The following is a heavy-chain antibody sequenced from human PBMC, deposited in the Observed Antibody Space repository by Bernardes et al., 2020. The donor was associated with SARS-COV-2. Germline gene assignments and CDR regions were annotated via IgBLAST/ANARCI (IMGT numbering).Heavy chain of an antibody. Sequence: SEPLYLTCSVSGGSISSRSYYWGWILQPPGKGLEWIGSLYHSGSTHYNPSLKSRVTMSVDTSKNQFSLKLTSVTAADTAVYYCARRRNDYGDYLFDFWGQGTLVIVSS. CDR2: LYHSGST. J-gene: IGHJ4*02. CDR3: ARRRNDYGDYLFDF. D-gene: IGHD4-17*01. V-gene: IGHV4-39*01. CDR1: GGSISSRSYY.